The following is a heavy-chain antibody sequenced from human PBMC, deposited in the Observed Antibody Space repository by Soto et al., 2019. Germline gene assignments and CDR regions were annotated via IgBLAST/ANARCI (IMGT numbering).Heavy chain of an antibody. CDR3: ARGWITMVRGVPKDWFDP. D-gene: IGHD3-10*01. V-gene: IGHV1-3*01. CDR1: GYTFTSYA. CDR2: INAGNGNT. J-gene: IGHJ5*02. Sequence: QVQLVQSGAEVKKPGASVKVSCKASGYTFTSYAMHWVRQAPGQRLEWMGWINAGNGNTKYSQKFQGRVTITMDTSASTAYMELSSLRSEDTAVYYCARGWITMVRGVPKDWFDPWGQGTLVTVSS.